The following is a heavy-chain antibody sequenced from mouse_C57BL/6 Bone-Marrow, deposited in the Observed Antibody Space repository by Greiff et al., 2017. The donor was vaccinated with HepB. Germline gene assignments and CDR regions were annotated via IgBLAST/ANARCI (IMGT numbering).Heavy chain of an antibody. J-gene: IGHJ3*01. D-gene: IGHD2-5*01. CDR1: GYSITSGYY. CDR3: ARENYSNPAY. V-gene: IGHV3-6*01. CDR2: ISYDGSN. Sequence: EVKLVESGPGLVKPSQSLSLTCSVTGYSITSGYYWNWIRQFPGNKLEWMGYISYDGSNNYNPSLKNRISITRDTSKNQFFLKLNSVTTEDTATYYCARENYSNPAYWGQGTLVTVSA.